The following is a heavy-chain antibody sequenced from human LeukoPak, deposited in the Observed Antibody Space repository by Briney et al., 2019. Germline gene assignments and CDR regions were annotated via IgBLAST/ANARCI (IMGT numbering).Heavy chain of an antibody. Sequence: GGSLRLSCAASGFTVSSNYMSWVRQAPGKGLEWVSGINVSGGSTFYADSVRGRFTISRDNSKNTLYLQMNSLRAEDTAVYYCAKDQYCTSTSCYVGYWGQGTLVTVSS. V-gene: IGHV3-23*01. CDR2: INVSGGST. CDR1: GFTVSSNY. CDR3: AKDQYCTSTSCYVGY. D-gene: IGHD2-2*01. J-gene: IGHJ4*02.